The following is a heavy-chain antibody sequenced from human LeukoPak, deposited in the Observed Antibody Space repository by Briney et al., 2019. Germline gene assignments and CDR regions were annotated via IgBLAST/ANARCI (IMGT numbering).Heavy chain of an antibody. D-gene: IGHD4-17*01. CDR3: AREGPYGEGGELDI. Sequence: GGSLRLSCAASGFTFSSYSMNWVRQAPGKGLEWVSSISSSSSYIYYADSVKGRFTISRDNAKNSLYLQMNSLRAEDTAVYYCAREGPYGEGGELDIWGQGTMVTVSS. CDR2: ISSSSSYI. CDR1: GFTFSSYS. V-gene: IGHV3-21*01. J-gene: IGHJ3*02.